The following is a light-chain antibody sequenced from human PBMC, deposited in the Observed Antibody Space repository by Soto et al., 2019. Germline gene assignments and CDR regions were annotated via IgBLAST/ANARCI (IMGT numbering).Light chain of an antibody. J-gene: IGKJ1*01. CDR2: GAS. CDR1: QDISDD. CDR3: LQNHNYPRT. Sequence: AIQMTQSPSSLSASVGDRVTITCRASQDISDDVGWYQQTPGKAPKLLISGASRLQSGVPSRFSGSGSGAALTLTTTSLRSEDSATYYCLQNHNYPRTFGQGTKVEI. V-gene: IGKV1-6*01.